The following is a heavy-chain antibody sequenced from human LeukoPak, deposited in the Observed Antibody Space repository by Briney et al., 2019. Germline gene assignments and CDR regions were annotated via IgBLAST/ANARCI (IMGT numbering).Heavy chain of an antibody. J-gene: IGHJ4*02. CDR3: ARRRYRISGWYYFDY. V-gene: IGHV4-39*01. CDR2: IYYSGST. Sequence: PSETLSLTCTVSGGSISSGSYYWGWIRQPPGKGLEWIGSIYYSGSTYYNPSLKSRVTISVDTSKNQFSLKLSSVTAADTAVYYCARRRYRISGWYYFDYWGQGTLVTVSS. CDR1: GGSISSGSYY. D-gene: IGHD6-19*01.